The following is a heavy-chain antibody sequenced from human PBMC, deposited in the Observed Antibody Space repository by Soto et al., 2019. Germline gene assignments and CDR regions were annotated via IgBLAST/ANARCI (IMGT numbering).Heavy chain of an antibody. D-gene: IGHD6-13*01. CDR3: RGALAAAGTYFHY. CDR1: GLAFSDLG. CDR2: ISFDGRRQ. V-gene: IGHV3-30*03. Sequence: QVHLVESGGGVVQPGGSLRLSCAASGLAFSDLGMHWVRQAPGRGLEWLAVISFDGRRQYYADSVKGRFTISRDNSKKTLYLQMNSLRPDDTAVYYCRGALAAAGTYFHYWGQGTLVTVSS. J-gene: IGHJ4*02.